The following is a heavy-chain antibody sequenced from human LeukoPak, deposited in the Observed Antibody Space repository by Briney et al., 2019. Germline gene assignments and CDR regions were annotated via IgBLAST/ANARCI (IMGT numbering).Heavy chain of an antibody. CDR1: GGSISSYY. CDR3: ARFRRVESPHAFDI. V-gene: IGHV4-59*01. J-gene: IGHJ3*02. Sequence: SETLSLTCTVSGGSISSYYWSWIRQPPGKGLEWIGYIYYSGSTNYNPSLKSRVTISVDTSKNQFTLKLSSVTAADTAVYYCARFRRVESPHAFDIWGQGTMVTVSS. CDR2: IYYSGST.